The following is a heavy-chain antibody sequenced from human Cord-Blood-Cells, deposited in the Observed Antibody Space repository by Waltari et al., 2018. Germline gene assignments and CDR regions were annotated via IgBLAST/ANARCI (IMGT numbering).Heavy chain of an antibody. D-gene: IGHD1-26*01. J-gene: IGHJ5*02. CDR2: IIPIFGTA. CDR3: ARDLTYSGSYYWFDP. CDR1: GGTFSSYA. Sequence: QVQLVQSGAEVKTPGSSVKVSCKASGGTFSSYAISWVLQAPGQGLEWMGGIIPIFGTANYAQKFQGRVTITADESTSTAYMELSSLRSEDTAVYYCARDLTYSGSYYWFDPWGQGTLVTVSS. V-gene: IGHV1-69*01.